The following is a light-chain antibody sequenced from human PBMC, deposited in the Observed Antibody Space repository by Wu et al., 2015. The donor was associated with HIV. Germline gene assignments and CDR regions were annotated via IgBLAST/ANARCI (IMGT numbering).Light chain of an antibody. CDR2: GAS. CDR3: QQYADSPYN. CDR1: QTIRGSQ. V-gene: IGKV3-20*01. Sequence: EIVMTQSPATLSVSPGERATLSCRASQTIRGSQLAWYQQKPGQAPRLLINGASKRATGIPDRLSGSGSGTDFTLIISRLEPEDFAVYYCQQYADSPYNFGQGTKLEXK. J-gene: IGKJ2*01.